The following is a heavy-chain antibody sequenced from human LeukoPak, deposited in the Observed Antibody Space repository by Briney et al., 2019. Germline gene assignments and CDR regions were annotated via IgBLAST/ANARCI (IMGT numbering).Heavy chain of an antibody. V-gene: IGHV5-51*01. Sequence: GESLKISCKGSGYSFTSYWIGWVRQMPGKGREWMGIIYPGDSTARYSTSFQGQVTISADKSITTAYLQWRSLEASDTAMYYCVRPERGLQSHWGQGTLVTVSS. CDR1: GYSFTSYW. D-gene: IGHD5-24*01. CDR2: IYPGDSTA. J-gene: IGHJ4*02. CDR3: VRPERGLQSH.